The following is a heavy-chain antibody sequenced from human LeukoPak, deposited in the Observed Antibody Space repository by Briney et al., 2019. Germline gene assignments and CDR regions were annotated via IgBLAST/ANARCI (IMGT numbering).Heavy chain of an antibody. V-gene: IGHV1-18*01. Sequence: ASVTVSCLASGYTFTSYGSSWLRQAPGQGVAWMGWISAYNGNTNYAQKLQGRVTMTTDTSTSTAYMELRSLRSDDTAVYYCASGLLLDTNYYYGMDVWGQGTTVTVSS. CDR3: ASGLLLDTNYYYGMDV. D-gene: IGHD2-15*01. J-gene: IGHJ6*02. CDR2: ISAYNGNT. CDR1: GYTFTSYG.